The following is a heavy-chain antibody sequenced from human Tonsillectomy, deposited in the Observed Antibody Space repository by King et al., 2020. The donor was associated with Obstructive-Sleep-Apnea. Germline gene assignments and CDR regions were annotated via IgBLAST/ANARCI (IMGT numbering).Heavy chain of an antibody. Sequence: QLVKSGAEVKKPGASVKVSCKASGYTFTDYYMHWVRQAPGQGLEWLGWINPDSGGTNYAQKFQGRVTMTRDTSITTVYMELSSLRSDDTALYYCARVRAVAGGGYFDYWGQGTLVTVSS. V-gene: IGHV1-2*02. J-gene: IGHJ4*02. CDR3: ARVRAVAGGGYFDY. CDR2: INPDSGGT. CDR1: GYTFTDYY. D-gene: IGHD6-19*01.